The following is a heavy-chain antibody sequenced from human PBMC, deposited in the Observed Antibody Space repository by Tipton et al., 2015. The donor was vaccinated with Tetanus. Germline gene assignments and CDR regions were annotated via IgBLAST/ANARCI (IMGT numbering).Heavy chain of an antibody. D-gene: IGHD2-8*01. J-gene: IGHJ5*02. CDR2: ISGSGGST. V-gene: IGHV3-23*01. CDR3: ANLGTPPPDIVLMVYAPNWFDP. Sequence: GSLRLSCAASGFTFSSYAMSWVRQAPGKGLEWVSAISGSGGSTYYADSVKGRFTISRDNSKNTLYLQMNSLRAEDTAVYYCANLGTPPPDIVLMVYAPNWFDPWGQGTLVTVSS. CDR1: GFTFSSYA.